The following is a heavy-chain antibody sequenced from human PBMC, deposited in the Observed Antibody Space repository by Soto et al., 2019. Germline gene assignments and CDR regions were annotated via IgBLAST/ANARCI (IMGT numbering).Heavy chain of an antibody. V-gene: IGHV3-30-3*01. Sequence: QVQLVESGGGVVQPGRSLRLSCAASGFTFSSYAMHWVRQAPGKGLEWVAVISYDGSNKYYADSVKGRFTISRDNSKNTLYLQMNSLRAEDTAVYYCARHCFLLYYYYGMEVWGQGTTVTISS. CDR1: GFTFSSYA. D-gene: IGHD2-15*01. CDR3: ARHCFLLYYYYGMEV. J-gene: IGHJ6*02. CDR2: ISYDGSNK.